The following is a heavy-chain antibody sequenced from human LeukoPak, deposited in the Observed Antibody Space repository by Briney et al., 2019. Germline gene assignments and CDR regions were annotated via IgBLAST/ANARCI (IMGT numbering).Heavy chain of an antibody. CDR1: GGSFSGHY. Sequence: SETLSLTCAVYGGSFSGHYWTWIRQPPGKGLEWIGEIDHSGNTNYNPALKSRVTISVDTTKNQFSLKLSSVTAADTAVYCCARLRNLDYWGQGTLVTVSS. CDR2: IDHSGNT. CDR3: ARLRNLDY. V-gene: IGHV4-34*01. D-gene: IGHD4-17*01. J-gene: IGHJ4*02.